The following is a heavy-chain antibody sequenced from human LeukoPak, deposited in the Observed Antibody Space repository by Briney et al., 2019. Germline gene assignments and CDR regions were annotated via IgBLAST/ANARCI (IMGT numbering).Heavy chain of an antibody. CDR3: ARDAQYYYDDSGYYYLDY. CDR1: GVSISSGGYY. J-gene: IGHJ4*02. V-gene: IGHV4-31*03. D-gene: IGHD3-22*01. CDR2: IYYTGST. Sequence: SQTLSLTCTVSGVSISSGGYYWSWIRQHPGKGLEWIGYIYYTGSTYYNPSLKSRVFISVDTSKNQFSLNLSSVTAADTAIYYCARDAQYYYDDSGYYYLDYWGQGTLVTVSS.